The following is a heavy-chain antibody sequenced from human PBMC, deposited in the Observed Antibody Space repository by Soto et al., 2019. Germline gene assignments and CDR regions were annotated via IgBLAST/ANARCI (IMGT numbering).Heavy chain of an antibody. J-gene: IGHJ3*02. Sequence: EVQLVESGGGLVQPGGSLRLSCAASGFTVSSNYMSWVRQAPGKGLEWVSVIYSGGTTYYADSVKGRFTISRHNSKNTLYIQMNSLRAEDTAVYYCARVGLIVTTDAFDIWGQGTMVTVSS. CDR3: ARVGLIVTTDAFDI. V-gene: IGHV3-53*04. CDR1: GFTVSSNY. CDR2: IYSGGTT. D-gene: IGHD4-17*01.